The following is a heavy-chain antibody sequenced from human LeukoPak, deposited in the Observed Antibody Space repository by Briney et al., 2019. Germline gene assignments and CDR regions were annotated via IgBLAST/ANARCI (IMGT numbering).Heavy chain of an antibody. CDR1: GYTFTGYY. V-gene: IGHV1-2*02. D-gene: IGHD7-27*01. Sequence: AASVKVSCKASGYTFTGYYMHWVRQAPGQGLEWMGWINPNSGGTNYAQKFQGRVTMTRDASISTAYMELSRLRSDDTAVYYCARGLGLGRYFDYWGQGTLVTVSS. CDR2: INPNSGGT. J-gene: IGHJ4*02. CDR3: ARGLGLGRYFDY.